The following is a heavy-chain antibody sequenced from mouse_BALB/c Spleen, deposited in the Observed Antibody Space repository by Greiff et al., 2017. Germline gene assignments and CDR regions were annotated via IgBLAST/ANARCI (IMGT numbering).Heavy chain of an antibody. CDR2: IRLKSNNYAT. J-gene: IGHJ2*01. V-gene: IGHV6-6*02. D-gene: IGHD1-1*01. CDR3: TPITTGYFDY. CDR1: GFTFSNYW. Sequence: EVKLMESGGGLVQPGGSMKLSCVASGFTFSNYWMNWVRQSPEKGLEWVAEIRLKSNNYATHYAESVKGRFTISRDDSKSSVYLQMNNLRAEDTGIYYCTPITTGYFDYWGQGTTLTVSS.